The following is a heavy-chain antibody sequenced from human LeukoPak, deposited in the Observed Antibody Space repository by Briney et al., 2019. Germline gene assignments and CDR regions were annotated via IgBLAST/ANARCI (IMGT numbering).Heavy chain of an antibody. J-gene: IGHJ5*02. D-gene: IGHD2-2*01. V-gene: IGHV1-69*06. CDR3: ARKDAENWFDP. CDR1: GYTFTSYG. Sequence: ASVKVSCKASGYTFTSYGISWVRQAPGQGLEWMGGIIPIFGTANYAQKFQGRVTITADKSTSTAYMELSSLRSEDTAVYYCARKDAENWFDPWGQGTLVTVSS. CDR2: IIPIFGTA.